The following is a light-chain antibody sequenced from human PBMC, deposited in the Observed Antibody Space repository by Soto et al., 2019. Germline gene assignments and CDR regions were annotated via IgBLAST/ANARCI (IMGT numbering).Light chain of an antibody. CDR3: QQRSNWPLYT. CDR2: AAS. Sequence: EIVLTQSPATLSLSPGERATLSCRASEPISTSLAWYQQKPGQAPRLLIHAASNRAPGIPVRFSGSGSGTDFTLTISSLEPEDFAVYYCQQRSNWPLYTFGQGTKLEIK. CDR1: EPISTS. V-gene: IGKV3-11*01. J-gene: IGKJ2*01.